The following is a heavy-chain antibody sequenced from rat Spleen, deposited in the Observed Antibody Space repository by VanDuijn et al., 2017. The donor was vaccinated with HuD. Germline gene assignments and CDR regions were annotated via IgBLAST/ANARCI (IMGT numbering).Heavy chain of an antibody. V-gene: IGHV5-31*01. CDR3: TRSGNYALDA. J-gene: IGHJ4*01. D-gene: IGHD1-11*01. Sequence: EVQLVESDGGLVQPGRSLKLSCAASGFTFSDYYMAWIRQAPGKGLEWVSSITNTGGGIYYPDSVKGRFTISRDNAQNTLYRQMNSLRSEDTATYYCTRSGNYALDAWGQGASVTVSS. CDR1: GFTFSDYY. CDR2: ITNTGGGI.